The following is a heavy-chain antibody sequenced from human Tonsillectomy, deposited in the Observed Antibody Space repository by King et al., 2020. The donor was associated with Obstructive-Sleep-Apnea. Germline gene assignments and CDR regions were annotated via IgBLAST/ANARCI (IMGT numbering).Heavy chain of an antibody. D-gene: IGHD3-10*01. V-gene: IGHV3-48*04. CDR3: ARDRGAAGGAILDY. CDR2: ISGSSSSK. Sequence: VQLVESGGGLVQPGGCLRLSCAASGFTFSSHSMNWVRQAPGKGLEWVSYISGSSSSKYYADSVKGRFTISRDNAKNSLYLQMNSLRAEDTAVYYCARDRGAAGGAILDYWGQGTLVTVSS. J-gene: IGHJ4*02. CDR1: GFTFSSHS.